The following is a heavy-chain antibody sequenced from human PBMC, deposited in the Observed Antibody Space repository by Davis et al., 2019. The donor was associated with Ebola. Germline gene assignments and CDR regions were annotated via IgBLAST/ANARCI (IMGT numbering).Heavy chain of an antibody. V-gene: IGHV3-9*01. Sequence: SLKISCAASGFTFDDYAMHWVRQAPGKGLEWVSGISWNSGSIGYADSVKGRFTISRDNAKNSLYLQMNSLRAEDTAVYYCARDSAVATWGQGTLVTVSS. CDR1: GFTFDDYA. CDR3: ARDSAVAT. J-gene: IGHJ5*02. D-gene: IGHD4-23*01. CDR2: ISWNSGSI.